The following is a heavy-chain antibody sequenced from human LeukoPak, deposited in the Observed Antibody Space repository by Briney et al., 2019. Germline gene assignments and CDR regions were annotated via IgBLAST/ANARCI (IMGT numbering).Heavy chain of an antibody. J-gene: IGHJ3*02. CDR2: IIPVFGTA. Sequence: SVKVSCKASGGTFTNYAINWVRQAPGQGLEWMGGIIPVFGTANYAQKFQGRVTITADESTSTAYMELSSLRSEDTAVYYCARDRVVGLGIDNAFDIWGHGTMVTVSS. V-gene: IGHV1-69*13. CDR3: ARDRVVGLGIDNAFDI. D-gene: IGHD2-15*01. CDR1: GGTFTNYA.